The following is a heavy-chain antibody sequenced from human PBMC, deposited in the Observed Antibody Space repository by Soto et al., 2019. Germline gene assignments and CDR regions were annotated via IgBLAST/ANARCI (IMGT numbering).Heavy chain of an antibody. CDR2: INHSGST. Sequence: QVQLQQWGAGLLKPSETLSLTCAVYGGSFSGYYWSWIRQPPGKGLEWIGEINHSGSTNYNPSLKSRVTISVDTSKNQFSLKLSSVTAADTAMYYCAREGPTAAGGDFDYWGQGTLVTVSS. V-gene: IGHV4-34*01. J-gene: IGHJ4*02. D-gene: IGHD6-13*01. CDR1: GGSFSGYY. CDR3: AREGPTAAGGDFDY.